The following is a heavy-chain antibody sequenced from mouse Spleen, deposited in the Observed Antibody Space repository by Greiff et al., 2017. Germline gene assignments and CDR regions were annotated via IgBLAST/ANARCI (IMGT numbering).Heavy chain of an antibody. Sequence: EVQRVESGGGLVKPGGSLKLSCAASGFTFSSYTMSWVRQTPEKRLEWVATISSGGSYTYYPDSVKGRFTISRDNAKNTLYLQMSSLKSEDTAMYYCTRDRYDGGYFDYWGQGTTLTVSS. CDR3: TRDRYDGGYFDY. CDR2: ISSGGSYT. V-gene: IGHV5-6-4*01. D-gene: IGHD2-14*01. CDR1: GFTFSSYT. J-gene: IGHJ2*01.